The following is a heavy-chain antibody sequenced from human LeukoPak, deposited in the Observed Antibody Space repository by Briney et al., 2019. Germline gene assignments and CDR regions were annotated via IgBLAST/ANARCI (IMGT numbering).Heavy chain of an antibody. Sequence: SVKVSGKASGGTFSSYAISWVRQAPGQGLEWMGGIIPIFGTANYAQKFQGRVTITADKSTSTAYVELSSLRSEDTAVYYCARWGGLLYYYGMDVWGKGTTVTVSS. CDR2: IIPIFGTA. V-gene: IGHV1-69*06. J-gene: IGHJ6*04. CDR3: ARWGGLLYYYGMDV. D-gene: IGHD3-10*01. CDR1: GGTFSSYA.